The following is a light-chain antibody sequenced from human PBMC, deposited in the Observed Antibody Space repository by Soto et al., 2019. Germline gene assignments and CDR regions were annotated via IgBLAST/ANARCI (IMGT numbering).Light chain of an antibody. V-gene: IGKV3-15*01. Sequence: ILLTQSPATLSVSPGESATLSCRASQSVSINLAWYQQKPGQAPRLIIYGATTRATGTPARFSGSGSGTEFTLTTTSLQSEDFALYFCQQRSNWPLITFGQGTRLEIK. J-gene: IGKJ5*01. CDR1: QSVSIN. CDR3: QQRSNWPLIT. CDR2: GAT.